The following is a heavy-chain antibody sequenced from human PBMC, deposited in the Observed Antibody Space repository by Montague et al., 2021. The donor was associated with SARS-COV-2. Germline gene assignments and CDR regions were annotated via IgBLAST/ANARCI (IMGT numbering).Heavy chain of an antibody. Sequence: SETLSLTCAVSRGSFSNYYWTRIRQSPGKGLEWIGEINQGGAPNXTPSLKSRVTISLDTSKKQISLKLNSVTVADTAVFFCARGRPVQGSFRHFDSISSGALDIWAQGSLVIVSS. D-gene: IGHD3-9*01. J-gene: IGHJ3*02. CDR2: INQGGAP. CDR1: RGSFSNYY. V-gene: IGHV4-34*01. CDR3: ARGRPVQGSFRHFDSISSGALDI.